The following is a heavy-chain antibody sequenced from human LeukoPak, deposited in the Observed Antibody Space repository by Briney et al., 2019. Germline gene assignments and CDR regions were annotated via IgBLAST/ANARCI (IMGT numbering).Heavy chain of an antibody. CDR1: GGTFSSYA. CDR2: IIPILGIA. CDR3: ARGVGLGPADY. V-gene: IGHV1-69*04. D-gene: IGHD2-15*01. Sequence: ASVKVSCKASGGTFSSYAISWLRQAPGQGLEWMGRIIPILGIANYAQKFQGRVTITADKSTSTAYMELSSLRSEDTAVYYCARGVGLGPADYWGQGTLVTVSS. J-gene: IGHJ4*02.